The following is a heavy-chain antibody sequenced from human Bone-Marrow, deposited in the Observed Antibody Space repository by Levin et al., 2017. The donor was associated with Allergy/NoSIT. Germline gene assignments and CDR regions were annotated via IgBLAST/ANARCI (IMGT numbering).Heavy chain of an antibody. CDR3: VKGIPAARDNWFDP. CDR2: ISWNSVST. Sequence: GGSLRLSCAGSGFTFDDYAFHWVRQAPGKGLEWVSSISWNSVSTEYADSVKGRFTVSRDNAKNSLYLQMTSLRPEDTALYYCVKGIPAARDNWFDPWGQGTLVFVSS. V-gene: IGHV3-9*01. J-gene: IGHJ5*02. D-gene: IGHD2-2*01. CDR1: GFTFDDYA.